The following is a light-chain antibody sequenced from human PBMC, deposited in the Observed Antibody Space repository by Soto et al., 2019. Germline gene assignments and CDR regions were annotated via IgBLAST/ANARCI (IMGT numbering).Light chain of an antibody. J-gene: IGLJ3*02. V-gene: IGLV8-61*01. Sequence: QTVVTQEPSFSVSPGGTVTLTCGLSSGSVSTNYYPSWYQQTPGQAPRTLIYSTNTRSSGVPDRFSGSILGNKAALTITGAPADDESDYYCVLYMGSGICVFGGGTKLTVL. CDR3: VLYMGSGICV. CDR1: SGSVSTNYY. CDR2: STN.